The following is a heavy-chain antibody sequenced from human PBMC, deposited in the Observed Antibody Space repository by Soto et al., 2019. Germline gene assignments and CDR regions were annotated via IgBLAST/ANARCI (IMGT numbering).Heavy chain of an antibody. CDR3: ARGQVVAAQL. Sequence: QQQLQESGSGLVKPSQTLSLTCAVSGGSISSGGYSWSWIRQPPGKGLEWIGYIYHSGSTYYNPSLKSRVTISVDRSKYQFSLKLSSVTAADTAVYYCARGQVVAAQLWGQGTLVTVSS. V-gene: IGHV4-30-2*01. CDR2: IYHSGST. J-gene: IGHJ4*02. D-gene: IGHD2-15*01. CDR1: GGSISSGGYS.